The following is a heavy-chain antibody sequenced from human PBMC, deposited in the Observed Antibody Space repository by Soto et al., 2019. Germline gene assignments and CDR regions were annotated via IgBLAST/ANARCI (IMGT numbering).Heavy chain of an antibody. CDR3: AREEGAAFYYDGMDV. CDR1: GFTFSSYW. V-gene: IGHV3-74*01. Sequence: EVQLVESGGGLVQPGGSLRLSCAASGFTFSSYWMHWVRQAPGKGLLWVSRINSDGRSTSYADSVKGRFTISRDNAKNTLYLHMNSLRAEDTAVYYCAREEGAAFYYDGMDVWGQGTTVTVSS. J-gene: IGHJ6*02. CDR2: INSDGRST.